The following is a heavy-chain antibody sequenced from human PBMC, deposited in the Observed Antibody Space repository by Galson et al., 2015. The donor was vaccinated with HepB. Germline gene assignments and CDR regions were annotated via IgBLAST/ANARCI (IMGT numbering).Heavy chain of an antibody. D-gene: IGHD3-10*01. CDR2: IVVGSGNT. Sequence: SVKVSCKASGFAFTSSAVQWVRQARGQRLEWIGWIVVGSGNTNYAQRFQERVTITRDMSTSTAYMELGSLRSEDTAVYYCAVPRGMVRGWYGMDVWGQGTTVTVSS. CDR1: GFAFTSSA. CDR3: AVPRGMVRGWYGMDV. V-gene: IGHV1-58*01. J-gene: IGHJ6*02.